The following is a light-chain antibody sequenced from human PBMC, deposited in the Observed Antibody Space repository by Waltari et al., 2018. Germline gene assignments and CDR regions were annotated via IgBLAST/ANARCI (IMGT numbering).Light chain of an antibody. CDR1: QEINDY. CDR2: SGS. J-gene: IGKJ2*01. V-gene: IGKV1-33*01. CDR3: QQHNNFPYT. Sequence: DIQMTQSPSSLSASIGDRVTITCRASQEINDYLNWYQQKPGKAPNVVIFSGSTLGAGVPPRFSGGGSGTDFTLAISSLQPEDVATYYCQQHNNFPYTFGQGT.